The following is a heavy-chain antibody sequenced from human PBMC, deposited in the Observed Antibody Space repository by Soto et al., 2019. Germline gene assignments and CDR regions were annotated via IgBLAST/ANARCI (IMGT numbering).Heavy chain of an antibody. D-gene: IGHD6-19*01. Sequence: QVQLVESGGGVVQPGTSLRLSCEASGFNFSHYAMHWVRQAPGKGLEWLAIISLEGSNKYSAKPVKDRFTISRDNSKSTLYLQMNSLRPEDTAVYYCAKDGATPVAARSLYSWGQGTPVTVSS. J-gene: IGHJ4*02. V-gene: IGHV3-30*18. CDR2: ISLEGSNK. CDR3: AKDGATPVAARSLYS. CDR1: GFNFSHYA.